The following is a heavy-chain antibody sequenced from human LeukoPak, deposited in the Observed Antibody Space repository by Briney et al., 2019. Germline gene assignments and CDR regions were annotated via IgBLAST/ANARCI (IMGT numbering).Heavy chain of an antibody. CDR2: ISSSSSYI. V-gene: IGHV3-21*01. Sequence: GGSLRLSCAASGFTFSSYSMTWVRQAPGKGLEWVSSISSSSSYIYYADSVKGRFTISRDNAKNSLYLQMNSLRAEDTAVYYCARDGYSNNPFDYWGQGTLVTVSS. CDR1: GFTFSSYS. D-gene: IGHD4-4*01. J-gene: IGHJ4*02. CDR3: ARDGYSNNPFDY.